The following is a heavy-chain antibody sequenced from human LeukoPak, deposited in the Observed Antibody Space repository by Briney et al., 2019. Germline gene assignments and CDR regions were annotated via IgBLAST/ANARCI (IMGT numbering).Heavy chain of an antibody. J-gene: IGHJ6*02. CDR3: ASGYSNYGYYYGMDV. Sequence: GGSLRLSCAASGFTVGSNYMSWGRQAPGKGLEWVSVIYSGGSTYYADSVKGRFTISRDNSKNTLYLQMNSLRAEDTAVYYCASGYSNYGYYYGMDVWGQGTTVTVSS. CDR2: IYSGGST. CDR1: GFTVGSNY. D-gene: IGHD4-11*01. V-gene: IGHV3-53*01.